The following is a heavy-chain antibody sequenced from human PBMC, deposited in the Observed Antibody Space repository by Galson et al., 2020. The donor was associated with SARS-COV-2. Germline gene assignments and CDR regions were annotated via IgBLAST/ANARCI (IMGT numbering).Heavy chain of an antibody. V-gene: IGHV3-64D*06. CDR1: GFTFSRYA. D-gene: IGHD3-10*01. J-gene: IGHJ4*02. CDR3: VKDWVGRDDY. CDR2: ISSNWGST. Sequence: GESLKLSCSASGFTFSRYATNCVRQAPGKRQEYVTAISSNWGSTYYADSAKGRFTISRNNSKNTLYLQMSSLRAEDTAWYYCVKDWVGRDDYWGQGTLVTVSS.